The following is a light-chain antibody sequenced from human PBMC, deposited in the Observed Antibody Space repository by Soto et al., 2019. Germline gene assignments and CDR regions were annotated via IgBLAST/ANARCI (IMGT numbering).Light chain of an antibody. CDR2: GST. Sequence: VLTQPPSVSGAPGQRVTISCTGSSSNIGAGYDVHWYQQLPGAAPKLLIYGSTNRPSGVPDRFSGSKSGTSASLAITGLQAEDEADYYCQSYDSSLYVVFGGGTKVTVL. V-gene: IGLV1-40*01. J-gene: IGLJ2*01. CDR1: SSNIGAGYD. CDR3: QSYDSSLYVV.